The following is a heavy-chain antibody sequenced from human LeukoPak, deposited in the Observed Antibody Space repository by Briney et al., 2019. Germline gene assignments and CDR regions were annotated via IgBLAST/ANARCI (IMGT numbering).Heavy chain of an antibody. Sequence: SQTLSLTCAISGDSVSSNSVVWNWIRLSPSRGLEWLGRTYYRSRWYNDYAVSVKSRITISPDTSNNQFSLQLNSVSPEDTAVYYCARGQGKNWFDSWGQGTLVTVSS. J-gene: IGHJ5*01. V-gene: IGHV6-1*01. CDR1: GDSVSSNSVV. CDR3: ARGQGKNWFDS. CDR2: TYYRSRWYN. D-gene: IGHD3-10*01.